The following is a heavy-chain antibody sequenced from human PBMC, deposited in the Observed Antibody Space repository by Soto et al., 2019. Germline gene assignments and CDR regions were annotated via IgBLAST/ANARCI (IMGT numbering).Heavy chain of an antibody. V-gene: IGHV4-38-2*01. CDR1: NLYMSSGYY. J-gene: IGHJ4*02. CDR3: ARTHSGSYYSGFNY. Sequence: EPLSLSWAVANLYMSSGYYWGWIRQSPGKGLEWIASIYRSGTPSYNPSLKSRVTISVDQSKTQFSLMLTAVTAADTAVYYCARTHSGSYYSGFNYWGRGSLVTVSS. CDR2: IYRSGTP. D-gene: IGHD1-26*01.